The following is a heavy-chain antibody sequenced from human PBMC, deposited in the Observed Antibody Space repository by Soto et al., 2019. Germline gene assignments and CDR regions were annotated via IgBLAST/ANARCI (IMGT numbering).Heavy chain of an antibody. J-gene: IGHJ5*02. V-gene: IGHV4-61*01. D-gene: IGHD5-18*01. Sequence: SDSPYLACTALGDCVNNWIYSLCWIRKPPGKGLEWIGYIYYSGSTNYNPSLKSRVSISLDTSKNQFSLRLTSVTAADTAVYFCARMPVDTHLNNWFDPWGQAILLTVSS. CDR1: GDCVNNWIYS. CDR2: IYYSGST. CDR3: ARMPVDTHLNNWFDP.